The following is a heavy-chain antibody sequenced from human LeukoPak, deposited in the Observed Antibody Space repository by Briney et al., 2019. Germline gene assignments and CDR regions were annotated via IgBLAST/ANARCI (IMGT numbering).Heavy chain of an antibody. J-gene: IGHJ5*02. CDR1: GFTFSNYN. Sequence: KAGGSLRLSCATSGFTFSNYNMNWVRQAPGKGLEWVSSISSSSNYIYYADSVKGRFTISRDNAKNSLYLQMNSLRAEDTAVYYCAKDSMRTGFDPWGQGTLVTVSS. V-gene: IGHV3-21*01. CDR3: AKDSMRTGFDP. CDR2: ISSSSNYI.